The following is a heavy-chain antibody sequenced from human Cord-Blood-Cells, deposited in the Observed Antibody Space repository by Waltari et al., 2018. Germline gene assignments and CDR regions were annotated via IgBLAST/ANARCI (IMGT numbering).Heavy chain of an antibody. J-gene: IGHJ4*02. CDR3: ARTSTGEAVDY. CDR2: IFSNDEK. Sequence: QVTLKESGPVLVKPTETLTLTCTVSGFSLSNARMGVSWIRQPPGKALEWLAHIFSNDEKSYSTSLKSRRTISKDTSKSQVVLTMTNMDPVDTATYYCARTSTGEAVDYWGQGTLVTVSS. CDR1: GFSLSNARMG. D-gene: IGHD7-27*01. V-gene: IGHV2-26*01.